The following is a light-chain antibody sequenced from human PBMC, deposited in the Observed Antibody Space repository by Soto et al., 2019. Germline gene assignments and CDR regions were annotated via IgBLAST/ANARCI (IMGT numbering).Light chain of an antibody. V-gene: IGLV2-8*01. CDR3: TSYVGSNILV. Sequence: QSALTQPPSASGSPGQSVTISCTGTSSDVGAYKYVSWYQQYPGKAPKLMIYEVSKRPSGVPDRFSGSKSGNTASLTVSGLQSEYQADYYCTSYVGSNILVFGGGTKLTVL. CDR2: EVS. CDR1: SSDVGAYKY. J-gene: IGLJ2*01.